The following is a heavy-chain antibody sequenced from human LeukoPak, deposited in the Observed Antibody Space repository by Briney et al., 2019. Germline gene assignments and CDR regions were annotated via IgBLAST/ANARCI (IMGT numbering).Heavy chain of an antibody. CDR2: IIPIFGTA. V-gene: IGHV1-69*05. J-gene: IGHJ4*02. CDR1: GYTFTSYG. D-gene: IGHD3-22*01. CDR3: ARGAYYYDSSGLAPFDY. Sequence: ASVKVSCKASGYTFTSYGISWVRQAPGQGLEWMGGIIPIFGTANYAQKFQGRVTITTDESTSTAYMELSSLRSEDTAVYYCARGAYYYDSSGLAPFDYWGQGTLVTVSS.